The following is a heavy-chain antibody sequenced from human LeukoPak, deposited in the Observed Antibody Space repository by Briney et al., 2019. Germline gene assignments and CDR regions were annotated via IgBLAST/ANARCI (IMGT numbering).Heavy chain of an antibody. V-gene: IGHV4-61*02. J-gene: IGHJ4*02. CDR3: AGRLWDSSGYYGFDY. CDR1: GGSLSSGSYY. D-gene: IGHD3-22*01. CDR2: IYTSGST. Sequence: SETPSPTCTVSGGSLSSGSYYWSWVRPPPRKGLGWVGRIYTSGSTNYNPSLKSRVTISVDTSKNQFSLKLSSVTAADTAVYYCAGRLWDSSGYYGFDYWGQGTLVTVSS.